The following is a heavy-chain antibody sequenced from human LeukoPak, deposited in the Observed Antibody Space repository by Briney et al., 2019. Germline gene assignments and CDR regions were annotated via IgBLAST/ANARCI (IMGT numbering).Heavy chain of an antibody. CDR1: GGSFSGYY. Sequence: SETLSLTCAVYGGSFSGYYWSWIRQPPGKGLEWNGEINHSGSTNYNPSLKSRVTISVDTSKNQFSLKLSSVTAADTAVYYCARVLWFGELVNWFDPWGQGTLVTVSS. D-gene: IGHD3-10*01. CDR2: INHSGST. CDR3: ARVLWFGELVNWFDP. J-gene: IGHJ5*02. V-gene: IGHV4-34*01.